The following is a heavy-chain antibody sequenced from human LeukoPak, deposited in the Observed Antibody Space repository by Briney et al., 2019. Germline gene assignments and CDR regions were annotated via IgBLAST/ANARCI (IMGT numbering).Heavy chain of an antibody. J-gene: IGHJ6*03. CDR3: ARARYGSYMDV. D-gene: IGHD3-9*01. CDR1: GFPFSDYY. V-gene: IGHV3-11*04. CDR2: ISPSVSTM. Sequence: GGSLRLSCAASGFPFSDYYMSWIRQAPGKGLEWVSYISPSVSTMYYADSVKGRFTISSDNAKNSLYLQMNSLRAEDTAVYYCARARYGSYMDVWGKGTTVTVSS.